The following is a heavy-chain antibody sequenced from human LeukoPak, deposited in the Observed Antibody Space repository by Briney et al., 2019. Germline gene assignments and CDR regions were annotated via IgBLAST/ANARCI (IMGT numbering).Heavy chain of an antibody. V-gene: IGHV3-74*01. CDR1: GFTLSSYW. J-gene: IGHJ5*02. Sequence: PGGPLRLSCAASGFTLSSYWMHWVRQAPGKGLVWVSRIKSDWSTTNYAASVKGRCTISRDNAKNTLSLQMNSLRAEDTAVYYCARELAVGGTWFDPWGQGTLVTVSS. CDR3: ARELAVGGTWFDP. CDR2: IKSDWSTT. D-gene: IGHD6-19*01.